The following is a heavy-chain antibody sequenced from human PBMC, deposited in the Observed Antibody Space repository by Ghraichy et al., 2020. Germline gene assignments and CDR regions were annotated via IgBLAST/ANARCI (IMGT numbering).Heavy chain of an antibody. J-gene: IGHJ4*02. CDR2: IDPNSGGT. V-gene: IGHV1-2*02. D-gene: IGHD2-15*01. CDR1: GYIFTGYY. Sequence: ASVKVSCKTSGYIFTGYYIHWVRQAPGQGLEWMGWIDPNSGGTNYAQKFQGRVTMTRDTFISTAYMELSRLTSDDTATFYCATAYPTSYCSGDRCPVFDYWGQGTLATVSS. CDR3: ATAYPTSYCSGDRCPVFDY.